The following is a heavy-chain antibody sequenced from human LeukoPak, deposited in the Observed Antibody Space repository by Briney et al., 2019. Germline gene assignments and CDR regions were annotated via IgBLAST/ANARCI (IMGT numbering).Heavy chain of an antibody. J-gene: IGHJ4*02. V-gene: IGHV4-59*12. CDR2: IYYSGST. Sequence: NPSETLSLTCTVSGGSISSYYWNWIRQPPGKGLEWIGHIYYSGSTNYSPSLKSRVTISVDTSKNQFSLKLSSVTAADTAVYYCASGVSPSYYFDYWGQGTLVTVSS. D-gene: IGHD1-14*01. CDR3: ASGVSPSYYFDY. CDR1: GGSISSYY.